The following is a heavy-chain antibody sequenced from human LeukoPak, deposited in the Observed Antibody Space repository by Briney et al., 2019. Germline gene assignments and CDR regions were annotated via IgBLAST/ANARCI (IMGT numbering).Heavy chain of an antibody. Sequence: KIGESLKISCKGSGYSFTSCWIGSVRQMPGKGLEWMGNIYPGDSDTRYSPSFQGQVTISADKSISTPYLQRSSLKASDTAMYYCARPRSRGSSTGMDVWGKGTTVTVSS. CDR2: IYPGDSDT. CDR3: ARPRSRGSSTGMDV. D-gene: IGHD2-2*01. J-gene: IGHJ6*04. CDR1: GYSFTSCW. V-gene: IGHV5-51*01.